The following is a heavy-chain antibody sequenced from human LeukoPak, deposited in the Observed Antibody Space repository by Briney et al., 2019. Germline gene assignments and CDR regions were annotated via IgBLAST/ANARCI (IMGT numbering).Heavy chain of an antibody. CDR3: AKMGSGYSGYAEDY. CDR1: GGSISSSSYY. Sequence: ETLSLTCTVSGGSISSSSYYWGWIRQPPGKGLEWVSAISGSGGSTYYADSVKGRFTISRDNSKNTLYLQMNSLRAEDTAVYYCAKMGSGYSGYAEDYWGQGTLVTVSS. CDR2: ISGSGGST. J-gene: IGHJ4*02. V-gene: IGHV3-23*01. D-gene: IGHD5-12*01.